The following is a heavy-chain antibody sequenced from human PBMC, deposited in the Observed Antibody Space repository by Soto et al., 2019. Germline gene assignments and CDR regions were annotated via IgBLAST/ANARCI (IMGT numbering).Heavy chain of an antibody. J-gene: IGHJ3*01. CDR2: ISADKGNT. Sequence: ASVKVASKASGYTFISNGISWVRQAPGQGVEWMGWISADKGNTTYAQELQGRVSMTRDTSTSTVYMELRSLRSEDTAVYFCARDRVHGFDVWGQGTLVTVSS. CDR3: ARDRVHGFDV. V-gene: IGHV1-18*04. CDR1: GYTFISNG.